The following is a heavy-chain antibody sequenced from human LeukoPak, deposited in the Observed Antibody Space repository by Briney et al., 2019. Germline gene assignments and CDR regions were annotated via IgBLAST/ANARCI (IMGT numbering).Heavy chain of an antibody. J-gene: IGHJ4*02. D-gene: IGHD3-16*01. CDR3: ARDAGYYDYVWGSYGYFDY. V-gene: IGHV3-64*01. CDR2: ISSNGGST. CDR1: GFTFSSYA. Sequence: GGSLRISCAASGFTFSSYAMHWVRQAPGKGLEYVSAISSNGGSTYYANSVKGRFTISRDNSKNTLYLQMGSLRAEDMAVYYCARDAGYYDYVWGSYGYFDYWGQGTLVTVSS.